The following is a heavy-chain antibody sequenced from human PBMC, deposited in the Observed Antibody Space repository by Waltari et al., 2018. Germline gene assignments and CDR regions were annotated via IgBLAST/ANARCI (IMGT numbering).Heavy chain of an antibody. CDR1: GGSFSSYA. Sequence: QVQLAQSGAEVKKPGSSLKVSCKASGGSFSSYAISWVRQVPGQGLEWMGGIIPICRTPNYAQKFRDRVTITAEESTNTVYMELRSLRPEDTAVYYCARSPGERWLQMFFDYWGQGTLVTVSS. D-gene: IGHD5-12*01. J-gene: IGHJ4*02. CDR3: ARSPGERWLQMFFDY. CDR2: IIPICRTP. V-gene: IGHV1-69*01.